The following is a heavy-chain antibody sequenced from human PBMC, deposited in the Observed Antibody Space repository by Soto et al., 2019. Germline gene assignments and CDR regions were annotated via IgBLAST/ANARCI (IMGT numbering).Heavy chain of an antibody. Sequence: QITLKESGPPLVRPTQTLTLTCAFSGFSLSTSGVGVGWIRQPPGKALEWLAVIYWDDSKHYSPSLRSRLTIPKDTSKNQVVPTMTNMDPMDTGTYYCAHKGPEDWPLDYWGQGTLVTVSS. D-gene: IGHD3-9*01. CDR1: GFSLSTSGVG. CDR2: IYWDDSK. J-gene: IGHJ4*02. CDR3: AHKGPEDWPLDY. V-gene: IGHV2-5*02.